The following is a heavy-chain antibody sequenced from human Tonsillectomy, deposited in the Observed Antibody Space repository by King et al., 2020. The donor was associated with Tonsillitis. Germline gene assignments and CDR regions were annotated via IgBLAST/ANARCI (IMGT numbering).Heavy chain of an antibody. Sequence: VQLVESGGGVVQPGGSLRLSCAASGFTFSSYGMHWVRQAPGKGLEWVTFIRYDGSNKFYADSVKGRFNISRDNSKNTLYLQMNSLRAEDTAVYYCTKDSCGGGDYWGQGDYWGQGTLVTVSS. CDR2: IRYDGSNK. D-gene: IGHD1-26*01. V-gene: IGHV3-30*02. CDR3: TKDSCGGGDYWGQGDY. CDR1: GFTFSSYG. J-gene: IGHJ4*02.